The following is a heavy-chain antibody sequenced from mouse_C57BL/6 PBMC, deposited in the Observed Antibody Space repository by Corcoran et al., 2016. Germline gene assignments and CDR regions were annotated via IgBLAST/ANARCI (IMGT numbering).Heavy chain of an antibody. V-gene: IGHV1-76*01. CDR3: ARCYGSSYRYFDV. CDR2: IYPGSGNT. D-gene: IGHD1-1*01. J-gene: IGHJ1*03. Sequence: QVQLKQSGAELVRPGASVKLSCKASGYTFTDYYINWVKQRPGQGLEWIARIYPGSGNTYYNEKFKGKATLTVDKSSSTAYMLLSSLTSEDSAVYFCARCYGSSYRYFDVWGTGTTVTVSS. CDR1: GYTFTDYY.